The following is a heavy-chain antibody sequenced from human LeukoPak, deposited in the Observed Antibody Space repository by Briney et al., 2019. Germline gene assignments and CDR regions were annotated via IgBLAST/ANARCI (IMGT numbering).Heavy chain of an antibody. D-gene: IGHD6-19*01. CDR1: GGTFSSYA. J-gene: IGHJ4*02. Sequence: ASVRVSXKASGGTFSSYAISWVRQAPGQGLEWMGRIIPIFGTANYAQKFQGRVTITTDESTSTAYMELSSLRSEDTAVYYCARDRSIAVAGTLDYWGQGTLVTVSS. V-gene: IGHV1-69*05. CDR2: IIPIFGTA. CDR3: ARDRSIAVAGTLDY.